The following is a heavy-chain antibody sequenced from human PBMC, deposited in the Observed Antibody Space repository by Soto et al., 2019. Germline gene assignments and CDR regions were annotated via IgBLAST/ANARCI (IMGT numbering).Heavy chain of an antibody. J-gene: IGHJ4*02. Sequence: ASVKVSCKPSGYSFRSYGISWLRQAPGQGLEWMGWISTYNGDTNYARKVQGRVTMTTDTSTSTVYMELRSLRSDDTALYYCARDYYYDSSGPLDYWGQGTLVTVSS. V-gene: IGHV1-18*01. CDR2: ISTYNGDT. D-gene: IGHD3-22*01. CDR3: ARDYYYDSSGPLDY. CDR1: GYSFRSYG.